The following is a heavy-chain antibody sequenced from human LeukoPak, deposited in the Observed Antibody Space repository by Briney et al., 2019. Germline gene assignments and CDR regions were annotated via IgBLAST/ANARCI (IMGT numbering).Heavy chain of an antibody. Sequence: PGGSLRLSCAASGFTFSSHSMNWVRQAPGKGLEWVSSISSSSSYIYYADSVKGRFTISRDNAKNSLYLQMNSLRAEDTAVYYCARLVGEKQWLTTYYYYYGMDVWGQGTTVTVSS. CDR2: ISSSSSYI. J-gene: IGHJ6*02. V-gene: IGHV3-21*01. D-gene: IGHD6-19*01. CDR1: GFTFSSHS. CDR3: ARLVGEKQWLTTYYYYYGMDV.